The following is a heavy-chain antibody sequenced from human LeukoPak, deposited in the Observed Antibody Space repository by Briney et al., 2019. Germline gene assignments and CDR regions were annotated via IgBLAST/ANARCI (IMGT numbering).Heavy chain of an antibody. CDR2: INHSGST. V-gene: IGHV4-34*01. D-gene: IGHD3-9*01. J-gene: IGHJ4*02. CDR3: ARGITDYDILTGLVQL. CDR1: SGSFSGYY. Sequence: PSETLSLTCAVYSGSFSGYYWSWIRQPPGKELEWIWEINHSGSTNYNPSLKSRVTISVDTSKNQFSLKLSSVTAADTAVYYCARGITDYDILTGLVQLWGQGTLVTVSS.